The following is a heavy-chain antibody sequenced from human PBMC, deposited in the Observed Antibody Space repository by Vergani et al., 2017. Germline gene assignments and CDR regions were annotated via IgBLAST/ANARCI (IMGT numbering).Heavy chain of an antibody. CDR1: GFTFSSYG. CDR3: ACATYYDILTGHYPDY. V-gene: IGHV3-30*02. J-gene: IGHJ4*02. CDR2: IRYDGSNK. Sequence: QVQLVESGGGVVQPGGSLRLSCAASGFTFSSYGMHWVRQAPGKGLEWVAFIRYDGSNKYYADSVKGRFTISRDNSKNTRYLQMNSLRAEDTAVYYCACATYYDILTGHYPDYWGQGTLVTVSS. D-gene: IGHD3-9*01.